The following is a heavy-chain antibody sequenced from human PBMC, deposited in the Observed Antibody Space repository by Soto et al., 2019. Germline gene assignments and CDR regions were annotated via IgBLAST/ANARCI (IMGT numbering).Heavy chain of an antibody. Sequence: SETLSLTCAVYSGSFSGYYWSWIRQPPGKGLEWIGEINHGGSTNYNPSLKSRVSISVDTSKKQFSLKLTSVTAADTAVYYCASGQDTAMVTVFDYWGQGTLVTAPQ. CDR2: INHGGST. D-gene: IGHD5-18*01. CDR1: SGSFSGYY. CDR3: ASGQDTAMVTVFDY. V-gene: IGHV4-34*01. J-gene: IGHJ4*02.